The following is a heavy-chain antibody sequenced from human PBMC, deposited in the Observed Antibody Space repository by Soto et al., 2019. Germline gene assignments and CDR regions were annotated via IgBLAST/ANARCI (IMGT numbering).Heavy chain of an antibody. D-gene: IGHD3-10*01. CDR3: ARDRLRGYSDSGTYYGMDV. CDR2: INDRGSV. V-gene: IGHV4-34*02. CDR1: GGSFSGYY. J-gene: IGHJ6*02. Sequence: QVQLQQWGAGLLKPSETLSLTCAVYGGSFSGYYWTWIRQSPGKGLEWIGEINDRGSVNYNPSLWSRVTISLDTSNNQFSLKLSSVTAADTAVFYCARDRLRGYSDSGTYYGMDVWGQGTTVTVSS.